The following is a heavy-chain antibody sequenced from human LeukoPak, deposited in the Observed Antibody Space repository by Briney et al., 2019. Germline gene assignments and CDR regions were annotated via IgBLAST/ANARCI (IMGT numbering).Heavy chain of an antibody. CDR1: GFTFTGYG. V-gene: IGHV3-48*01. J-gene: IGHJ3*02. CDR2: ISNSAI. CDR3: AIIGCYRGVCHFDI. Sequence: GGSLRLSCATSGFTFTGYGINWVRQAPGKGLEWVSYISNSAILYADSVKGRFTISRDNARNSLYLQMNSLTTEDTAVYYCAIIGCYRGVCHFDIWGQGTMVTVSS. D-gene: IGHD2-21*01.